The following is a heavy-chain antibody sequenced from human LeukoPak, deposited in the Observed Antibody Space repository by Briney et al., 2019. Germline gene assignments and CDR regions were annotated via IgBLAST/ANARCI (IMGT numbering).Heavy chain of an antibody. CDR3: ARGPKLGI. D-gene: IGHD7-27*01. Sequence: PSETPSLTCAVYGGSLSGYFWTWIRQPPGKGLEWIGEINHSGSTNYNPSLKSRVTISADTSQNQFSLKVSSVTAADTAVYYCARGPKLGIWGQGTLVIVSS. CDR1: GGSLSGYF. J-gene: IGHJ4*02. V-gene: IGHV4-34*01. CDR2: INHSGST.